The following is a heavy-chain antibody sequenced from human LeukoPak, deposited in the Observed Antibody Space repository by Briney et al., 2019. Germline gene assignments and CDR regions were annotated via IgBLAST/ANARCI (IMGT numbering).Heavy chain of an antibody. CDR3: AKDRDYGDLGVGFDF. V-gene: IGHV3-9*01. J-gene: IGHJ4*02. CDR2: ISWNSDTI. D-gene: IGHD4-17*01. Sequence: PGGSLRLSCAASGFTFSSYAMHWVRQAPGKGLVWVSGISWNSDTIAYAGSVKGRFTISRDNAKNSLYLQMNSLRAEDTALYYCAKDRDYGDLGVGFDFWGQGTLVTVSS. CDR1: GFTFSSYA.